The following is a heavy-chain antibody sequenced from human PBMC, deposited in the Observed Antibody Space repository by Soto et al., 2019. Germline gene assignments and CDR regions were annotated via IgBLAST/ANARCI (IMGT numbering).Heavy chain of an antibody. Sequence: QVQLVQSGAEVKKPGASVKVSCKASGYTFTSYDINWVRQATGQGLEWMGWMNPNSGNTGYAQKFQGRVTMTRNTSISTAYMELSSLRSEDTAVYYCARGRVYYDILTGYYSRRGFDPWGQGTLVTVSS. J-gene: IGHJ5*02. V-gene: IGHV1-8*01. D-gene: IGHD3-9*01. CDR1: GYTFTSYD. CDR3: ARGRVYYDILTGYYSRRGFDP. CDR2: MNPNSGNT.